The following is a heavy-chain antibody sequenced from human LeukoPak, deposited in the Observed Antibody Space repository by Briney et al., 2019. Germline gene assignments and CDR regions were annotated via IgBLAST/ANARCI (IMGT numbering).Heavy chain of an antibody. CDR2: IYHSGST. CDR3: ASGGHCTKFDDY. J-gene: IGHJ4*02. Sequence: SETLSLTCTVSGYSISSGYYWGWIRQPPGKGLEWIGSIYHSGSTYYNPSLKSRVTISVDTSKNQFSLKLSSVTAADTAVYYCASGGHCTKFDDYWGQGTLVTVSS. CDR1: GYSISSGYY. D-gene: IGHD2-8*01. V-gene: IGHV4-38-2*02.